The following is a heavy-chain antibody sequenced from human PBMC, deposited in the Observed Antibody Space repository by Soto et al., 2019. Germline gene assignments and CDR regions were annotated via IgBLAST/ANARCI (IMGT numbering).Heavy chain of an antibody. CDR1: GFTFSSSS. CDR2: ITNNSSNI. CDR3: ARYCSISAHFDV. V-gene: IGHV3-21*01. J-gene: IGHJ4*01. D-gene: IGHD2-15*01. Sequence: PGGSLRLSCAASGFTFSSSSMNWVRQAPGKGLEWVSSITNNSSNIYYTDSVKGRFTISRDNSKNSLYLQMSSLRAEDTAVYYWARYCSISAHFDVWGQGTLVTVSS.